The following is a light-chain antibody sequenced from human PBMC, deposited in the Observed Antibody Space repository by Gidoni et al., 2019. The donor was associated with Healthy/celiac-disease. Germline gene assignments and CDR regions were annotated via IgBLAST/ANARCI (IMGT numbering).Light chain of an antibody. CDR2: WAS. J-gene: IGKJ2*01. CDR3: QQYYSTTYT. CDR1: QRVLYSSNNKNY. V-gene: IGKV4-1*01. Sequence: DIVVTQSPDSLARALGERAIINCKASQRVLYSSNNKNYLAWYQQKPGQPPKLLIYWASNRESGVPDRFSGSASGTEFTLTISSLQAEDVAVYYCQQYYSTTYTFGQGTKLEIK.